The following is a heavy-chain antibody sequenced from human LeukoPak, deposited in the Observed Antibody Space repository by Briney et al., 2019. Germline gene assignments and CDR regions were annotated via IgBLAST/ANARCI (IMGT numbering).Heavy chain of an antibody. Sequence: PSETLSLTCTVSGDSVSSGTYHWSWIRQPPGKGLEWIGHMYYSGFSNYNPSLKSRVTMSIDTSKNHFSLKLSSVTAADTAVYYCARGAASDYDFWSGYYTGKSDDMDVWGQGTTVTVSS. D-gene: IGHD3-3*01. CDR1: GDSVSSGTYH. CDR2: MYYSGFS. V-gene: IGHV4-61*03. CDR3: ARGAASDYDFWSGYYTGKSDDMDV. J-gene: IGHJ6*02.